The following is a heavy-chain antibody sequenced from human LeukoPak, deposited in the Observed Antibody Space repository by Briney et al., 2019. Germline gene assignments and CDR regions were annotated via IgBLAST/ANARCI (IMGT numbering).Heavy chain of an antibody. CDR1: GGXFSGYY. CDR2: IDHSGST. J-gene: IGHJ4*02. Sequence: SETLSLTCAVYGGXFSGYYWSWIRQPPGKGLEWLGEIDHSGSTNCNPSLKSRVTISVDTSKDQFSLKLSSVTAADTAVYYCARVQVGQWLVPDHWGQGTLVTVSS. D-gene: IGHD6-19*01. V-gene: IGHV4-34*01. CDR3: ARVQVGQWLVPDH.